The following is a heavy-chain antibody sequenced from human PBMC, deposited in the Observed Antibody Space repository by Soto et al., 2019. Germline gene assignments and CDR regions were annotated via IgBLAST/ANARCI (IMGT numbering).Heavy chain of an antibody. CDR3: AGGNFRY. CDR1: GYNFNQYY. CDR2: INLRGGTT. V-gene: IGHV1-46*02. J-gene: IGHJ4*02. Sequence: QVQLVQSGPEVRKPGASVRLSCATSGYNFNQYYIHWVRQAPGQGLEWMGIINLRGGTTEYAHKFRGRVTVTGDTSTRTAYMELSSLRSEDTGVYYCAGGNFRYWGQGTLVTVSS.